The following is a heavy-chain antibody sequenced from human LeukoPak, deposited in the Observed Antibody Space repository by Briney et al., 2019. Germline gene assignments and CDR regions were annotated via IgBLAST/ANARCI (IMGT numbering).Heavy chain of an antibody. V-gene: IGHV3-11*04. CDR3: ARESGDGYIYYYYYYMDV. J-gene: IGHJ6*03. Sequence: GGSLRLSCAASGFTFSDYYMSWIRQAPGKGLEWVSYISSSGSTIYYAASVKGRFTISRDNAKNSLYLQMNSLRAEDTAVYYCARESGDGYIYYYYYYMDVWGKGTTVTVSS. CDR2: ISSSGSTI. CDR1: GFTFSDYY. D-gene: IGHD5-24*01.